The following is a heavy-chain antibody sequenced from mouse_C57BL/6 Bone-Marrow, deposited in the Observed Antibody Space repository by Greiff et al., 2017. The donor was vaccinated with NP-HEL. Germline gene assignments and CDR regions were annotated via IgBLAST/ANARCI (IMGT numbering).Heavy chain of an antibody. D-gene: IGHD1-1*01. CDR2: ISNLAYSI. J-gene: IGHJ1*03. CDR3: ARRESYYGSPWYFDV. CDR1: GFTFSDYG. V-gene: IGHV5-15*04. Sequence: DVQLVESGGGLVQPGGSLKLSCAASGFTFSDYGMAWVRQAPRKGPEWVAFISNLAYSIYYADTVTGRFTISRENAKNTLYLEMSSLRSEDTAMYYCARRESYYGSPWYFDVWGTGTTVTVSS.